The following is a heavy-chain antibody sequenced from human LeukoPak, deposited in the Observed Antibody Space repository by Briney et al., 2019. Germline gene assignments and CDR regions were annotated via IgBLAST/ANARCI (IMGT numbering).Heavy chain of an antibody. V-gene: IGHV4-39*07. CDR3: ARDRYYYDSSSYFSAFDT. Sequence: SETLSLTCTVSGGSISGTSYYWGWIRQPPGRGLEWIGEINHSGSTNYNPSLKSRVTMSVDSSKNQFSLKLRSVTAADTAVYYCARDRYYYDSSSYFSAFDTWGQGTMVTVSS. CDR1: GGSISGTSYY. J-gene: IGHJ3*02. CDR2: INHSGST. D-gene: IGHD3-22*01.